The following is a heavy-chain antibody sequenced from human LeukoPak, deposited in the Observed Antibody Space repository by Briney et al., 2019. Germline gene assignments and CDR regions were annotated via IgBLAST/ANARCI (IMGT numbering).Heavy chain of an antibody. D-gene: IGHD1-1*01. CDR2: IYYSGST. CDR1: GGSVSSGSYY. J-gene: IGHJ4*02. V-gene: IGHV4-61*01. Sequence: SETLSLTCTVSGGSVSSGSYYWSWIRQPPGKGLEWIGYIYYSGSTNYNPSLKSRATISVDTSKNQFSLKLSSVTAADTAVYYCARGGYEGFDYWGQGTLVTVSS. CDR3: ARGGYEGFDY.